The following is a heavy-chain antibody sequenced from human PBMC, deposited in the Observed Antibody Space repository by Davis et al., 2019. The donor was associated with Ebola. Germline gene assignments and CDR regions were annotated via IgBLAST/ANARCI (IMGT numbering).Heavy chain of an antibody. J-gene: IGHJ5*02. CDR3: ARDLLYYDFWSGYSGSGWFDP. Sequence: SVQVSCKASGGTFSSYAISWVRQAPGQGLEWMGEIIPIFGTANYAQRFQGRVTITADESTSTAYMELSSLRSEDTAVYYCARDLLYYDFWSGYSGSGWFDPWGQGTLVSVSS. D-gene: IGHD3-3*01. V-gene: IGHV1-69*13. CDR2: IIPIFGTA. CDR1: GGTFSSYA.